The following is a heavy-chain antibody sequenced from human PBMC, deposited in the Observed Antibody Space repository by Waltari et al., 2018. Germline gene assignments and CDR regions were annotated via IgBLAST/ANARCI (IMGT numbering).Heavy chain of an antibody. Sequence: EVQLVESGGGLVKPGGSLRLSCAASGFTFSSYSMNWVRQAPGKGLEWVSSISISSSYIYDADSVKGRFTISRDNAKNSLYLQMNSLRAEDTAVYYCARDRGYDFWSGYYTHDWYFDLWGRGTLVTVSS. D-gene: IGHD3-3*01. J-gene: IGHJ2*01. CDR2: ISISSSYI. CDR3: ARDRGYDFWSGYYTHDWYFDL. V-gene: IGHV3-21*01. CDR1: GFTFSSYS.